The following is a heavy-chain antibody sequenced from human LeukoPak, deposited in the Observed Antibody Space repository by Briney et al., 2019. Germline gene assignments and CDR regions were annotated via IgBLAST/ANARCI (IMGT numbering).Heavy chain of an antibody. D-gene: IGHD4-17*01. Sequence: KPSETLSLTCTVSGGSISSSSYYWGWIRQPPGKGLEWIGSIYYSGSTYCNPSLKSRVTISVDTSKNQFSLKLSSVTAADTAVYYCAREDYGDYSYYYYYGMDVWGQGTTVTVSS. CDR3: AREDYGDYSYYYYYGMDV. V-gene: IGHV4-39*02. CDR2: IYYSGST. CDR1: GGSISSSSYY. J-gene: IGHJ6*02.